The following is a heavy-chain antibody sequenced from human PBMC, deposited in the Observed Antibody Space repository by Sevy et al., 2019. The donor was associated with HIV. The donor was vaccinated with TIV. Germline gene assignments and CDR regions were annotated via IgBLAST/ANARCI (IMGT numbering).Heavy chain of an antibody. CDR3: ARESYDFWTGPVDYDYGMDV. CDR2: LNPKSGAT. D-gene: IGHD3-3*01. V-gene: IGHV1-2*02. Sequence: ASVKVSCKASGYTFSDSGYYVHWVRQAPGQGLEWMGWLNPKSGATDYAQKFQGRVTMTRDTSVSTANMELNRLTSDDTAVYYCARESYDFWTGPVDYDYGMDVWGQGTTVTVSS. CDR1: GYTFSDSGYY. J-gene: IGHJ6*02.